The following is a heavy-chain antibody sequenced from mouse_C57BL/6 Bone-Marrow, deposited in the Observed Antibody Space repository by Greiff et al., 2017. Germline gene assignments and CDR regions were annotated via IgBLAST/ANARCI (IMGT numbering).Heavy chain of an antibody. Sequence: QVQLQQSGAELARPGASVKLSCKASGYTFTSYGISWVKQRTGQGLEWIGEIYPRSGNTYYNEKFKGKATLTADKSSSTAYMELRSLTSEDSAVYFCARRTGLPPYGSSYFDVWGTGTTVTVSS. J-gene: IGHJ1*03. D-gene: IGHD1-1*01. CDR3: ARRTGLPPYGSSYFDV. CDR1: GYTFTSYG. CDR2: IYPRSGNT. V-gene: IGHV1-81*01.